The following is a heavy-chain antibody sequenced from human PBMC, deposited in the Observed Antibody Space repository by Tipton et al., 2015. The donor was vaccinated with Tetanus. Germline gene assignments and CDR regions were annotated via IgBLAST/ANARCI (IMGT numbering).Heavy chain of an antibody. V-gene: IGHV4-31*03. CDR2: IYYSGST. CDR3: ARTLQWELRGGVVARGVASVHNWFDP. Sequence: TLSLTCTVSGGSISSGGYYWSWIRQHPGKGLEWIGYIYYSGSTYYNPSLKSRVTISVDTSKNQFSLKLSSVTAADTAVYYCARTLQWELRGGVVARGVASVHNWFDPWGQGTLVTVSS. D-gene: IGHD1-26*01. CDR1: GGSISSGGYY. J-gene: IGHJ5*02.